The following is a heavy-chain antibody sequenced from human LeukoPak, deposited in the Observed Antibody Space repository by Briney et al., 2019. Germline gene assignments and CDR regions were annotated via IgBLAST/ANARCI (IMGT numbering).Heavy chain of an antibody. CDR2: LSYDGSNQ. J-gene: IGHJ6*02. Sequence: GRSLRLSWAPFGFTLSSYGVGWVSHPQSKGLEWDASLSYDGSNQYYADSVQGRFTISRDNSKNTLYLQMNSLRAEDTAVYYCAKGEWELLSAMDVWGQGTTVTVSS. CDR3: AKGEWELLSAMDV. CDR1: GFTLSSYG. D-gene: IGHD1-26*01. V-gene: IGHV3-30*18.